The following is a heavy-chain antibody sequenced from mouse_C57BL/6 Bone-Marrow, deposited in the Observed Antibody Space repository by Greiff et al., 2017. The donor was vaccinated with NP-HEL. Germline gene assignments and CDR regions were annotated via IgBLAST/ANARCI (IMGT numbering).Heavy chain of an antibody. CDR2: IHPNSGST. J-gene: IGHJ2*01. CDR3: AIIYYGNYDFDY. D-gene: IGHD2-1*01. V-gene: IGHV1-64*01. CDR1: GYTFTSYW. Sequence: VQLQQSGAELVKPGASVKLSCKASGYTFTSYWMHWVKQRPGQGLEWIGMIHPNSGSTNYNEKFKSKATLTVDKSSSTAYMQLSSLTSEDSAVYYCAIIYYGNYDFDYWGQGTTLTVSS.